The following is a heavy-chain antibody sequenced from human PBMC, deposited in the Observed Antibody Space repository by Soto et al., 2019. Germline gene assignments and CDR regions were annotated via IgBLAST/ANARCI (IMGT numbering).Heavy chain of an antibody. Sequence: GGSLRLSCAASGFTFSSYSMNWVRQAPGKGLEWVSAISSSSSSTYYADSVKGRFTISRDNAKNTLYLQMNSLRAEDTAVYYCAKVEYSSGWYFDYWGQGTLVTVSS. CDR1: GFTFSSYS. J-gene: IGHJ4*02. D-gene: IGHD6-19*01. CDR3: AKVEYSSGWYFDY. V-gene: IGHV3-23*01. CDR2: ISSSSSST.